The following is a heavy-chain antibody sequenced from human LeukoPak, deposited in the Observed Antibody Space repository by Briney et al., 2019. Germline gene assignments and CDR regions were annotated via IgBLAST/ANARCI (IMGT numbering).Heavy chain of an antibody. Sequence: PGGSLRLSCAASGFTFDDYAMHWVRQAPGKGLEWVSGISWNSGSIGYADSVKGRFTISRDNAKNSLYLQMNSLRAEDTALYYCAPGIAAAVINFDYWGQGTLVTVSS. J-gene: IGHJ4*02. CDR1: GFTFDDYA. V-gene: IGHV3-9*01. CDR2: ISWNSGSI. D-gene: IGHD6-13*01. CDR3: APGIAAAVINFDY.